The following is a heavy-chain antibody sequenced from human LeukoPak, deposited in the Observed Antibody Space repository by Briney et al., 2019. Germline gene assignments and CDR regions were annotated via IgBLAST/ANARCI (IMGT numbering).Heavy chain of an antibody. J-gene: IGHJ5*02. Sequence: ASVKVSCKAFGNTFTSNYMHWVRQAPGQGPEWMGVISPSGGSTTYAQKFQGRVTLTRDMSTSTDYLELSSLRSDDTAVYYCARSQSEYYYDSSGYARWFDPWGQGTLVTVSS. CDR3: ARSQSEYYYDSSGYARWFDP. V-gene: IGHV1-46*01. CDR2: ISPSGGST. D-gene: IGHD3-22*01. CDR1: GNTFTSNY.